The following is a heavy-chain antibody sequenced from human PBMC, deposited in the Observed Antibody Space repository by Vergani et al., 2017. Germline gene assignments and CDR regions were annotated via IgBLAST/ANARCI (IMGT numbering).Heavy chain of an antibody. D-gene: IGHD4-11*01. V-gene: IGHV3-30*02. Sequence: QVQLVESGGGVVQPGGALRLSCGASGFTFSNYGMHWVRQAPGKGREWGTFIRYDGSNPYYADSVKGRFTISRDNSKNTLFLQMNSLRPEDTAVYYCARDTVTCTRFFSSWCQGTLVTVSS. CDR1: GFTFSNYG. J-gene: IGHJ5*02. CDR3: ARDTVTCTRFFSS. CDR2: IRYDGSNP.